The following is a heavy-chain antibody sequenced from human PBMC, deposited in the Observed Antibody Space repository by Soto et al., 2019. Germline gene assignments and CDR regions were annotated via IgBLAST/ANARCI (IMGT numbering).Heavy chain of an antibody. Sequence: DVQLLESGGGLVQPGGSLRLSCAASGFTFRSYAMSWVRQAPGKGLEWVSAISGSGGSTYYADSVKGRFTISRDNSKNTVYLQMNSLRAEDTAVYYCAKFRHSSGWVNWFDPWGQGTLVTVSS. D-gene: IGHD6-19*01. CDR2: ISGSGGST. CDR3: AKFRHSSGWVNWFDP. V-gene: IGHV3-23*01. J-gene: IGHJ5*02. CDR1: GFTFRSYA.